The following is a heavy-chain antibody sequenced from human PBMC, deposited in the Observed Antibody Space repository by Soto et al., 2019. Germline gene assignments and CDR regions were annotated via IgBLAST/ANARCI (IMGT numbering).Heavy chain of an antibody. V-gene: IGHV4-59*01. J-gene: IGHJ6*02. D-gene: IGHD1-20*01. CDR2: IYYSGIT. CDR1: GGSISSYY. Sequence: SETLSLTGTVSGGSISSYYCSWIRQPPWKGLEWIGYIYYSGITNYNPSLKSRVTISVDTSKNQFSLKLSSVTAADTAVYYCARAYNWNESKENYYYYGMDVWGQGTTVTVSS. CDR3: ARAYNWNESKENYYYYGMDV.